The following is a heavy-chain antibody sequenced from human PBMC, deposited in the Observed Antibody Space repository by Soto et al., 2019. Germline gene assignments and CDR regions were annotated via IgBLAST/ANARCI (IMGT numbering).Heavy chain of an antibody. CDR2: IYTSGTT. V-gene: IGHV4-4*07. J-gene: IGHJ4*02. CDR1: GRSMSGYY. CDR3: AREDYYDTGYYVV. D-gene: IGHD3-9*01. Sequence: SETLSLTCTVSGRSMSGYYWSWIRQPAGERLEWIGRIYTSGTTDFDPSLKGRVTMSVDTSKNQFSLKLTSVTAADTALYYCAREDYYDTGYYVVWGQGTQVTVSS.